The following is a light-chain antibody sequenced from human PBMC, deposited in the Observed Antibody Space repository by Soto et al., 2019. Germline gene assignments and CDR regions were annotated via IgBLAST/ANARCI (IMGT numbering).Light chain of an antibody. CDR2: GAS. CDR1: LSLDIRH. J-gene: IGKJ1*01. V-gene: IGKV3-20*01. Sequence: EIVLTQSPGTLSLSPGERATLSCRGSLSLDIRHLAWYQHKPGQTPRVLIYGASNRATGIPVRFSGSGSGTDFTLTISRLEPEDFAVYYCQQYSISKWTFGQGTKVEMK. CDR3: QQYSISKWT.